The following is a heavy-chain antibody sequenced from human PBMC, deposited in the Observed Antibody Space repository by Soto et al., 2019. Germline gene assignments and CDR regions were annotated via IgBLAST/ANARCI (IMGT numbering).Heavy chain of an antibody. J-gene: IGHJ4*02. Sequence: QVQLVQSGAEVKKPGASVKVSCKASGYTFTSYGITWVRQAPGQGPEWMGWFNTYKGNTNYAQKFQGRVTMTTDTSTSTAYMDLRTLGSADTAVSYCARERGNYAYGDYWGQGTLVTVSS. CDR3: ARERGNYAYGDY. CDR1: GYTFTSYG. D-gene: IGHD3-16*01. V-gene: IGHV1-18*01. CDR2: FNTYKGNT.